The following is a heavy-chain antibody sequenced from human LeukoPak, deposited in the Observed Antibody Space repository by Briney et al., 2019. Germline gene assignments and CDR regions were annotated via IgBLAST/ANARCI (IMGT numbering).Heavy chain of an antibody. J-gene: IGHJ4*02. CDR3: ARVGY. Sequence: GGSLRLSCAASGFTYSSYAMHWVRQAPGKGLEWVAVISYDGSNKYYADSVKGRFTISRDNSKNTLYLQMNSLRAEDTAVYYCARVGYWGQGTLVTVSS. CDR1: GFTYSSYA. CDR2: ISYDGSNK. V-gene: IGHV3-30-3*01.